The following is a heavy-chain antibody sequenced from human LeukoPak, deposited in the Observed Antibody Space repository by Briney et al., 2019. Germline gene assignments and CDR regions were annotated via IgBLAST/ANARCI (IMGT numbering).Heavy chain of an antibody. CDR3: ASPSGSYYFDY. V-gene: IGHV3-66*02. D-gene: IGHD1-26*01. Sequence: QPGGSLRLXCAASGFTVSSNYMSWVRQALGKGLEWVSVIYSGGSTYYADSVKGRFTISRDNSKNTLYLQMNSLRAEDTAVYYCASPSGSYYFDYWGQGTLVTVSS. CDR1: GFTVSSNY. CDR2: IYSGGST. J-gene: IGHJ4*02.